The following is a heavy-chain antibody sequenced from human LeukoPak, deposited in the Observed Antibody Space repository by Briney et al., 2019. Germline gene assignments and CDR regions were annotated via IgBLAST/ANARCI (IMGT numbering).Heavy chain of an antibody. Sequence: GGSLRLSCAASGFTFSSYSMNWVRQAPGKGLEWVSSISSSSSYIYYADSVKGRFTISRDNAKNSLYLQMNSLRAEDTAVYYCARDQQWLAYYYYGMDVWGQGTTVTVSS. D-gene: IGHD6-19*01. V-gene: IGHV3-21*01. J-gene: IGHJ6*02. CDR1: GFTFSSYS. CDR3: ARDQQWLAYYYYGMDV. CDR2: ISSSSSYI.